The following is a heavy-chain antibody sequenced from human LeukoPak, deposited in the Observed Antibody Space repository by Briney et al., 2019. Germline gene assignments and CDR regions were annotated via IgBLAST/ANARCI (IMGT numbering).Heavy chain of an antibody. D-gene: IGHD6-13*01. CDR2: ISWNSGSI. CDR1: GFTFDDYA. J-gene: IGHJ4*02. Sequence: PGGSLRLSCAATGFTFDDYAVHWVLQAPGKGLEWVSGISWNSGSIGYADSVKGRFTISRDNAKNSLYLQMNSLRAEDTALYYCAKDRGIARTEYYFDYWGQGTLVTVSS. V-gene: IGHV3-9*01. CDR3: AKDRGIARTEYYFDY.